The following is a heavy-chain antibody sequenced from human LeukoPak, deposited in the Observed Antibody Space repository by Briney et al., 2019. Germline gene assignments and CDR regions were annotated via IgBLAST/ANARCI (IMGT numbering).Heavy chain of an antibody. CDR3: AKDGGPSSSGSQFFNY. D-gene: IGHD1-26*01. CDR1: GFTFGKYW. CDR2: IKLDGSEK. V-gene: IGHV3-7*03. Sequence: PGGSLRLSCVASGFTFGKYWMSWVRQAPGKGLEWVANIKLDGSEKNYVDSVKGRFTISRDNTKNSLYLQMNSLRVEDTAVYYCAKDGGPSSSGSQFFNYWGQGALVTVSS. J-gene: IGHJ4*02.